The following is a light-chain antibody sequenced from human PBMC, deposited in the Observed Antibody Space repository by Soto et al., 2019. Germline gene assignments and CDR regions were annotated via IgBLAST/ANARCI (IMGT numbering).Light chain of an antibody. J-gene: IGKJ1*01. CDR2: KAS. CDR1: QSISSW. V-gene: IGKV1-5*03. CDR3: QQYNDNWT. Sequence: DIQMTQSPSTLSASVGDRVTITCRASQSISSWLAWYQQKPGTAPKLLIYKASTLQSGVPSRFSGSGSGTEFNLTISSLQPDDSAAYCCQQYNDNWTFAQGTKVAIK.